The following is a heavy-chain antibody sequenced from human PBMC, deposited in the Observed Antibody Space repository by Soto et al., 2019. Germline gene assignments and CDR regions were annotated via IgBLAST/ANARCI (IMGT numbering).Heavy chain of an antibody. CDR2: INPSGGTT. Sequence: QVQLVQSGAEVKKPGASVKVSCKASGYTFTSYYIHWVRQAPGQGLEWLGIINPSGGTTNYAQKFQGRVTMTRDTSTTPVYVALSSLTSEDTAVYYCARGHCINGVCYRGGMDVWGQGTTVTVSS. CDR3: ARGHCINGVCYRGGMDV. V-gene: IGHV1-46*01. CDR1: GYTFTSYY. D-gene: IGHD2-8*01. J-gene: IGHJ6*02.